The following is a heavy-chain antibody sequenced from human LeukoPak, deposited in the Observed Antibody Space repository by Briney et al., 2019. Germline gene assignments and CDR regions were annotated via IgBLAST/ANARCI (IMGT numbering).Heavy chain of an antibody. CDR1: GFTVSSNY. CDR3: ARVGSGIQLDY. D-gene: IGHD5-18*01. J-gene: IGHJ4*02. CDR2: IYSGGST. V-gene: IGHV3-66*01. Sequence: GGSLRLSCAASGFTVSSNYMGWVRQAPGKGLEWVSVIYSGGSTYYADSVKGRFTISRDNSKNTLYLQMNSLRVEDTAVYYCARVGSGIQLDYWGQGTLVTVSS.